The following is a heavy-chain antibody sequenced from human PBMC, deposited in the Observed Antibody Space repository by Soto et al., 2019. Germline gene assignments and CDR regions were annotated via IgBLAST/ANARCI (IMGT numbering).Heavy chain of an antibody. Sequence: EVQLVDSGGGLFKPGGSLRLSCAASGFTFNTYTMNWVRQAPGKGLEWVSSISSRSIYIYYADSVTARFTISRDDARNSLYLQMNSLIAEDTAVYYCAREEVSRPNTYHGLDVWGQGTTVTGSS. V-gene: IGHV3-21*01. J-gene: IGHJ6*02. CDR1: GFTFNTYT. CDR2: ISSRSIYI. CDR3: AREEVSRPNTYHGLDV.